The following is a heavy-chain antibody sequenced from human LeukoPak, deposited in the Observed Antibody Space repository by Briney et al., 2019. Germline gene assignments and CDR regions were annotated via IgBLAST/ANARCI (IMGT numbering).Heavy chain of an antibody. D-gene: IGHD3-22*01. V-gene: IGHV3-21*01. CDR1: YSFSGSIA. CDR3: VRLRRNNDSSGCYDYYDY. J-gene: IGHJ4*02. CDR2: INGGATHI. Sequence: GGSLTLSCVHSQYSFSGSIARSVCQAPGKGLEWVSSINGGATHIYYADSLRGRFIISRDDAKNSLYLQMNSPRAEDTAVYYCVRLRRNNDSSGCYDYYDYWGQGTLVTVSS.